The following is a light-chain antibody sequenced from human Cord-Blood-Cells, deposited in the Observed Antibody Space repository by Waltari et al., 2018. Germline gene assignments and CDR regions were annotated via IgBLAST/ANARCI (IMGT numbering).Light chain of an antibody. J-gene: IGKJ1*01. CDR2: GAS. CDR1: QSVSSSY. CDR3: QQYGSSLRT. Sequence: VLTQSPGTLSLSPAERATLSCSASQSVSSSYLAWYQQKPGQAPRLLSNGASSRATGIPDRFSGSGSGTDFTLTISRLEPEDFAVYYCQQYGSSLRTFGQGTKVEIK. V-gene: IGKV3-20*01.